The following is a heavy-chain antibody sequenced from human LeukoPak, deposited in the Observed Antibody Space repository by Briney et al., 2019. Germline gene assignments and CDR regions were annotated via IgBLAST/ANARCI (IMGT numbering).Heavy chain of an antibody. Sequence: GGSLRLSCAASGFTFSDYGMHWLRQAPGKGLEWVAVIWYDGSVKYYADSVKGRFTISRDNAENTLYLQMNSLRAEDTAVYYCARDPGKNWFDPWGHGTLVTVSS. CDR2: IWYDGSVK. CDR1: GFTFSDYG. CDR3: ARDPGKNWFDP. J-gene: IGHJ5*02. D-gene: IGHD1-26*01. V-gene: IGHV3-33*01.